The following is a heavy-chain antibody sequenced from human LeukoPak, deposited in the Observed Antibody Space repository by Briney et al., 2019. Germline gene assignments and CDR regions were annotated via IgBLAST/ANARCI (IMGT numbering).Heavy chain of an antibody. V-gene: IGHV4-59*01. J-gene: IGHJ4*02. CDR3: ARVGSYCFEY. CDR1: GGSISTYY. Sequence: SETLSLTCTVSGGSISTYYWSWIRQPPGKGLEWFGYIDYSGATNYNPSLKSRVTMSVDTSKHQFSLKLSSVTAADTAVYYCARVGSYCFEYWGQGTLVTVSS. CDR2: IDYSGAT. D-gene: IGHD3-10*01.